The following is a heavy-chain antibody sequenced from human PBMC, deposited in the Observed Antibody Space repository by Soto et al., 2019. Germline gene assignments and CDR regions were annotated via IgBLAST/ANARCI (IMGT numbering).Heavy chain of an antibody. CDR1: GFNFSSYA. J-gene: IGHJ6*02. V-gene: IGHV3-30-3*01. CDR2: ISYDGSNK. CDR3: ARENDILTGPFVFYYGMDV. D-gene: IGHD3-9*01. Sequence: PGGSLRLSCAASGFNFSSYAMHWFRQAPGKGLEWVAVISYDGSNKYYADSVKGRFTISRDNSKNTLYLQMNSLRAEDTAVYYCARENDILTGPFVFYYGMDVWGQGTTVTVSS.